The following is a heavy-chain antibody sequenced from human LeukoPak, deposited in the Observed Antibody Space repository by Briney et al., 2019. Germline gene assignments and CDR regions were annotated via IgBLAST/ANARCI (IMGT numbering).Heavy chain of an antibody. Sequence: GGSLRLSCAASGFTFSSFGMHWVRQAPGKGLEWVAFIRYDGSNKYYADSVRGRFTISRDNSKNTLYLQMNSLRAEDTAVYYCAKDRSSSWYYFDYWGQGTLVTVSS. CDR3: AKDRSSSWYYFDY. J-gene: IGHJ4*02. D-gene: IGHD6-13*01. V-gene: IGHV3-30*02. CDR2: IRYDGSNK. CDR1: GFTFSSFG.